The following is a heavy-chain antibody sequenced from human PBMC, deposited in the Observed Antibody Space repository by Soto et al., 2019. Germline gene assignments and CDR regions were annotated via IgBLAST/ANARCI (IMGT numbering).Heavy chain of an antibody. D-gene: IGHD4-4*01. CDR3: ARGYSNYYFDY. CDR2: IYYSGST. J-gene: IGHJ4*02. CDR1: GGSISSGGYY. Sequence: SETLSLTCTVSGGSISSGGYYWSWIRQHPGKGLEWIGYIYYSGSTYYNPSLKSRVTISVDTSKNQFSLKLSSVTAADTAVYYCARGYSNYYFDYWGRGTLVTVSS. V-gene: IGHV4-31*03.